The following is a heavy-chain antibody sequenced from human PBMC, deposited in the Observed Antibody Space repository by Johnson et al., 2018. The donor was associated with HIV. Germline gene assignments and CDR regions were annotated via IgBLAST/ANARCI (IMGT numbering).Heavy chain of an antibody. D-gene: IGHD4-17*01. CDR3: AREETTAPAAFDI. V-gene: IGHV3-13*01. CDR2: IGTAGDT. J-gene: IGHJ3*02. CDR1: GFTFSSYD. Sequence: VQLVESGGGLVQPGGSLRLSCAASGFTFSSYDMHWVRQATGTGLEWVSAIGTAGDTYYPGSVKGRFTISRENAKNSLYLQMGNLRADDMAVYYCAREETTAPAAFDIWGQGTMLTVSS.